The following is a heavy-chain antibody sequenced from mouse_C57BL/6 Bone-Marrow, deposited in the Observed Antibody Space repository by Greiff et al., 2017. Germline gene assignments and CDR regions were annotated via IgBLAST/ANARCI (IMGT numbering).Heavy chain of an antibody. CDR1: GYTFTDYY. J-gene: IGHJ3*01. V-gene: IGHV1-19*01. CDR2: INPYNGGT. D-gene: IGHD2-5*01. Sequence: EVKVVESGPVLVKPGASVKMSCKASGYTFTDYYMNWVKQSHGKSLEWIGVINPYNGGTSYNQKFKGKATLTVDKSSSTAYMELNSLTSEDSAVYYCARNSNFPWFAYWGQGTLVTVSA. CDR3: ARNSNFPWFAY.